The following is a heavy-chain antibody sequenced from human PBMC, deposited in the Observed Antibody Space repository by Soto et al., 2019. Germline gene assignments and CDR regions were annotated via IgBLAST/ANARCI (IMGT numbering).Heavy chain of an antibody. CDR2: INDSGTT. D-gene: IGHD3-10*01. CDR3: ARGVMVPGLMSVQGARYYMDG. CDR1: GVTFGGHH. V-gene: IGHV4-34*01. Sequence: QVRLQERGAGQLKASDTLSLTCHIYGVTFGGHHWSWLLRPPGKGLEWVGDINDSGTTTYNPSLKSRGTVSAVMSRNEISLRLTSVTAADAAIYSGARGVMVPGLMSVQGARYYMDGWGQGTAVTVSS. J-gene: IGHJ6*03.